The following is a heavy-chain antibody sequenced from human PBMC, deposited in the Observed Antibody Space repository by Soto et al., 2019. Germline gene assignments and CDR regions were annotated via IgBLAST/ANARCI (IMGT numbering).Heavy chain of an antibody. Sequence: GGSLRLSCAASAFSFSSFAMAWVRQAPGKGLEWVSTISHSGGSSYYADSVKGRFAISRDNSKNTLFLQMNSLRAEDTAVYYCARDLGNSGPYYDYWGQGTLVTVSS. CDR1: AFSFSSFA. D-gene: IGHD1-1*01. CDR2: ISHSGGSS. CDR3: ARDLGNSGPYYDY. J-gene: IGHJ4*02. V-gene: IGHV3-23*01.